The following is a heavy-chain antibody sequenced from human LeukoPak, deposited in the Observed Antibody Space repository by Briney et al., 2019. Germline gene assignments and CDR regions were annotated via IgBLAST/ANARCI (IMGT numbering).Heavy chain of an antibody. CDR1: GFTFSSYA. D-gene: IGHD5-24*01. Sequence: GGSLRLSCAASGFTFSSYAMHWVRQAPGKGLEWVAVISYDGSNKYYADSVKGRFTISRDNSKNTLYLQMNSLRAEDTAVYYCAKDERWLQGWYFDYWGQGTLVTVSS. V-gene: IGHV3-30-3*02. CDR2: ISYDGSNK. J-gene: IGHJ4*02. CDR3: AKDERWLQGWYFDY.